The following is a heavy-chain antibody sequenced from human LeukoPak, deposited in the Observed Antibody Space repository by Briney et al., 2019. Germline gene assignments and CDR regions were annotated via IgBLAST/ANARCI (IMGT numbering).Heavy chain of an antibody. CDR2: IYSGGST. V-gene: IGHV3-66*02. CDR3: ARGDGNYDFWSGYYTGFDY. Sequence: GSLRLSCAASGFTVSSNYMSWVRQAPGKGLEWVSVIYSGGSTYYADSVKGRFTISRDNSKNKLYLQMNSLRAEDTAVYYCARGDGNYDFWSGYYTGFDYWGQGTLVTVSS. CDR1: GFTVSSNY. J-gene: IGHJ4*02. D-gene: IGHD3-3*01.